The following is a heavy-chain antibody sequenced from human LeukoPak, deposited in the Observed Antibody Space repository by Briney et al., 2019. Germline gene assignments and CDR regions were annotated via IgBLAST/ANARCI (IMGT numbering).Heavy chain of an antibody. CDR1: GGSISSYY. J-gene: IGHJ4*02. D-gene: IGHD6-6*01. CDR3: ARDSNLEYSSSRGLGR. V-gene: IGHV4-4*07. CDR2: IYASGST. Sequence: SETLSLICTVSGGSISSYYWSWIRQPAGKGLEWIGRIYASGSTYYNPSLKSRDTMSVDTSKNQFSLRLTTVTAADTAVYYCARDSNLEYSSSRGLGRWGQGTLVTVSS.